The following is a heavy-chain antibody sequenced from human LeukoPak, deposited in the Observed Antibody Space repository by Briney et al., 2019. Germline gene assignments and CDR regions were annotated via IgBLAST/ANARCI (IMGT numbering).Heavy chain of an antibody. V-gene: IGHV3-74*01. CDR2: IIGDGGLA. J-gene: IGHJ4*02. D-gene: IGHD1-20*01. CDR3: VRDGHNWNFDY. Sequence: GGSLRLSCTAPGFDFRNYWMHWVRQAPGKGLMWVSRIIGDGGLAHYADSVRGRFTISRDNAKNMLYLQMHSLRVEDTAFYFCVRDGHNWNFDYWGQGSLVTVSS. CDR1: GFDFRNYW.